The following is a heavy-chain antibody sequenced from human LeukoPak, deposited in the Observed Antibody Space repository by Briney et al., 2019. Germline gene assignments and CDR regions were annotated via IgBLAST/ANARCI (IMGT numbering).Heavy chain of an antibody. J-gene: IGHJ4*02. D-gene: IGHD3-9*01. V-gene: IGHV4-39*01. CDR2: IYYSGST. Sequence: KTSETLSLTCTVSGGSISSSSYYWGWIRQPPGKGLEWIGSIYYSGSTYYNPSLKSRVTISVDTSKNQFSLKLSSVTAADTAVYYCASRRLQLLRYFDWLNGYFDYWGQGTLVTVSS. CDR3: ASRRLQLLRYFDWLNGYFDY. CDR1: GGSISSSSYY.